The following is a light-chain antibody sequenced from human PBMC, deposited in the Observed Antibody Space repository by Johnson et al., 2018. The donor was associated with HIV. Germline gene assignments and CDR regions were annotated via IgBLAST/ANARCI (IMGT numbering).Light chain of an antibody. CDR1: IANIGNNY. J-gene: IGLJ1*01. CDR3: GTWDSVLGAGV. Sequence: QAVLTQPPSVSAAPGQRVTISCSGGIANIGNNYVSWYQQLPGTAPKLLIYEHNKRPSGIPARFSGSKSGTSATLDISGLQTGDEADYYCGTWDSVLGAGVFGTGTKVTVL. V-gene: IGLV1-51*02. CDR2: EHN.